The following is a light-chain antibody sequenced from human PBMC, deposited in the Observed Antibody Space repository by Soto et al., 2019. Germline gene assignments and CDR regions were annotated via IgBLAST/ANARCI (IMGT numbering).Light chain of an antibody. J-gene: IGLJ2*01. CDR2: DVS. V-gene: IGLV2-14*01. Sequence: QSALPQPASVSGSPGQSITISCTGTSSDVGGYNYVSWYHLHPGKAPKHMIYDVSNRPSGVSDRFSGSKSGNTASLTISGLQAEDEAGDDCSSYPSSSTHVVFGGGTKLPVL. CDR3: SSYPSSSTHVV. CDR1: SSDVGGYNY.